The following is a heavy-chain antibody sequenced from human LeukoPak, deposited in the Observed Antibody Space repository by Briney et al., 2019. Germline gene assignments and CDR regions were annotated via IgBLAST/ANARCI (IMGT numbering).Heavy chain of an antibody. CDR2: IYYSGST. D-gene: IGHD3/OR15-3a*01. J-gene: IGHJ5*02. CDR3: ARGLGGWFDP. V-gene: IGHV4-30-4*01. CDR1: GGSISSGDYY. Sequence: SGTLSLTCTVSGGSISSGDYYWTWIGQPPGKGLEWIGYIYYSGSTYYNPSLKSRIITSIDTSKNQFSLQLSSVTAADTAVYYCARGLGGWFDPWGQGALVTVSS.